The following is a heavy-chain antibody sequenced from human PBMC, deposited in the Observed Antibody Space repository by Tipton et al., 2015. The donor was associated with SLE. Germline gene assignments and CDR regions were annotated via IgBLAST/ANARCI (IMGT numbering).Heavy chain of an antibody. J-gene: IGHJ4*02. V-gene: IGHV4-61*01. CDR2: IYYSGST. CDR1: GGSISSSSYY. Sequence: TLSLTCTVSGGSISSSSYYWSWIRQPPGKGLEWIGYIYYSGSTNYNPSLKSRVTISVDTSKNQFSLKLSSVTAADTAVYYCARDTDFDYWGQGTMVTVSS. CDR3: ARDTDFDY. D-gene: IGHD2-8*02.